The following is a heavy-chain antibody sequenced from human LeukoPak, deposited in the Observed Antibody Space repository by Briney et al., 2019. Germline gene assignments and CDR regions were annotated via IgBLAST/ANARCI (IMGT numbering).Heavy chain of an antibody. Sequence: KPSETLSLTCTFSGGSISSYYWSWIRQPPGKGLEWIGYIYYSGSTNYNPSLKSRVTISVDTSKNQFSLKLSSVTAADTAVYYCARDQTGDFDYWGQGPLVTVSS. CDR1: GGSISSYY. CDR3: ARDQTGDFDY. D-gene: IGHD7-27*01. CDR2: IYYSGST. J-gene: IGHJ4*02. V-gene: IGHV4-59*01.